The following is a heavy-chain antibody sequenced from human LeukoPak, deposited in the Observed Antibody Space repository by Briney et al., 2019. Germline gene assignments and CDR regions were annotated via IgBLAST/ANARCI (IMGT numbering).Heavy chain of an antibody. CDR1: GFTFSSYN. Sequence: GGSLRLSCAASGFTFSSYNMNWVRQAPGKGLEWVSSISTSSIYIYYADSVKGRFTISRDNAKNSLYLQMNSLRAEDTAVYYCARDITMVRGVFDYWGQGTLVTVSS. J-gene: IGHJ4*02. V-gene: IGHV3-21*01. D-gene: IGHD3-10*01. CDR2: ISTSSIYI. CDR3: ARDITMVRGVFDY.